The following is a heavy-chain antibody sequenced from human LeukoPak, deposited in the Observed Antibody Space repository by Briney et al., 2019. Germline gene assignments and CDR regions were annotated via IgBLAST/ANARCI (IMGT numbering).Heavy chain of an antibody. D-gene: IGHD3-22*01. Sequence: AGGSLRLSCAASGFTFSDYYMSWIRQAPGQGLEWVSYISSSGSTIYYADSVKGRFTISRDNAKNSLYLQMNSLRAEDTDGYYCARWGTYYYDSSGYYGYWGQGTLVTVSS. J-gene: IGHJ4*02. CDR3: ARWGTYYYDSSGYYGY. CDR2: ISSSGSTI. CDR1: GFTFSDYY. V-gene: IGHV3-11*01.